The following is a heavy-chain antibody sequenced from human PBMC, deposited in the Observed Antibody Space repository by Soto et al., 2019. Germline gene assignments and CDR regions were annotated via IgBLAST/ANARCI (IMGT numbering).Heavy chain of an antibody. CDR2: IIPIFGTA. Sequence: SVKVSCKASGGTFSSYAISWVRQAPGQGLEWMGGIIPIFGTANYAQKFQGRVTITADESTSTAYMELSSLRSEDTAVYYCASAGDRYYYYYGMDVWGQGTTVTVSS. J-gene: IGHJ6*02. CDR3: ASAGDRYYYYYGMDV. V-gene: IGHV1-69*13. D-gene: IGHD3-10*01. CDR1: GGTFSSYA.